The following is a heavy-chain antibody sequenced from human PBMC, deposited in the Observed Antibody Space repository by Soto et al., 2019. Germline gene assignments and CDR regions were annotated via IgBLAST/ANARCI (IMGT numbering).Heavy chain of an antibody. D-gene: IGHD6-13*01. CDR2: ISGSGGST. CDR3: AKDKQQLVTSV. CDR1: GFTFSSYA. V-gene: IGHV3-23*01. Sequence: GESLKISCAASGFTFSSYAMSWVRQAPGKGLEWVSAISGSGGSTYYADSVKGRFTISRDNSKNTLYLQMNSLRAEDTAVYYCAKDKQQLVTSVWGQGTLVTVSS. J-gene: IGHJ4*02.